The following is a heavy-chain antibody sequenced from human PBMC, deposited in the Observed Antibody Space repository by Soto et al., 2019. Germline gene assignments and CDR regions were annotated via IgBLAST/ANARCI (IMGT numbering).Heavy chain of an antibody. D-gene: IGHD3-10*01. J-gene: IGHJ4*02. Sequence: GGSLRLSCAASGFTFSSYSMNWVRQAPGKGLEWVAVISYDGSNKYYADSVKGRFTISRDNSKNTLYLQMNSLRAEDTAVYYCAGDPGEGSGSYYDYWGQGTLVTVSS. CDR2: ISYDGSNK. CDR1: GFTFSSYS. V-gene: IGHV3-30*03. CDR3: AGDPGEGSGSYYDY.